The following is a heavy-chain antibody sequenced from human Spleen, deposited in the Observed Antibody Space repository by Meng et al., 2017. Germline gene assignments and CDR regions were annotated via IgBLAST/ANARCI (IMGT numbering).Heavy chain of an antibody. V-gene: IGHV1-18*01. CDR3: ATRGNPYLNC. J-gene: IGHJ4*02. Sequence: QVQLVQSGTEVKKPGSSVKVSCKASGGTFSCYAISWVRQAPGQGLEWLGWINTYNGKTDYAQKFQGRITMTTDTFTSTAYMELRNLRSDDTAVYYCATRGNPYLNCWGQGTLVTVSS. CDR2: INTYNGKT. CDR1: GGTFSCYA.